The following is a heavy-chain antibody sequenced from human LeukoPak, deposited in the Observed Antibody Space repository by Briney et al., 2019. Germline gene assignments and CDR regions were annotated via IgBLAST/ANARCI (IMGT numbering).Heavy chain of an antibody. CDR2: ISSSSSYV. CDR3: ASPLYSSSSV. V-gene: IGHV3-21*01. J-gene: IGHJ4*02. D-gene: IGHD6-6*01. CDR1: GFTFSSYS. Sequence: TGGSLRLSCAASGFTFSSYSMNWVRQAPGKGLECVSSISSSSSYVYYADSVKGRFTISRDNAKNSLYLQMNSLRAEDTAVYYCASPLYSSSSVWGQGTLVTVSS.